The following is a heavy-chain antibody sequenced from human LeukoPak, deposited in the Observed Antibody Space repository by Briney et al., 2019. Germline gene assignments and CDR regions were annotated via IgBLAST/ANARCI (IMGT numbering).Heavy chain of an antibody. D-gene: IGHD6-19*01. CDR3: AKFKSQLGSLAVAGTDLDY. CDR2: ISGSGGST. J-gene: IGHJ4*02. V-gene: IGHV3-23*01. Sequence: GGSLRLSCAASGFTFSSYAMSWVRQAPGKGLEWVSAISGSGGSTYYADSVKGRFTISRDNSKNTLYLQMNSLRAEDTAVYYCAKFKSQLGSLAVAGTDLDYWGQGTLVTVSS. CDR1: GFTFSSYA.